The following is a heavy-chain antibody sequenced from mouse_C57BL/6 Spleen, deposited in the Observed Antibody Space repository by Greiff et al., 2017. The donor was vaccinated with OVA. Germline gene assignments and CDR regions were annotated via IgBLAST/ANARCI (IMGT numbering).Heavy chain of an antibody. CDR2: FNPSTGGT. Sequence: VQLQQPGAELVKPGASVKLSCKASGYTFTSYWMHWVKQRPGQGLEWIGNFNPSTGGTTYNEKFKSKATRTVDKSSSTAYMQLSSVTCEDSAVYYCAREVDYYGSSRYAMDYWGQGTSVTVSS. V-gene: IGHV1-53*01. D-gene: IGHD1-1*01. J-gene: IGHJ4*01. CDR1: GYTFTSYW. CDR3: AREVDYYGSSRYAMDY.